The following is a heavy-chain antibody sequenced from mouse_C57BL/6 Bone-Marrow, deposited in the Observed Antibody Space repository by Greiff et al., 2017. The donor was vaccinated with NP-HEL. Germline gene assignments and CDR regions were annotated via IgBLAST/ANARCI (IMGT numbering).Heavy chain of an antibody. CDR3: TFYGSSLRYWYVDV. CDR1: GFNIKDDY. D-gene: IGHD1-1*01. J-gene: IGHJ1*03. CDR2: IDPENGDT. V-gene: IGHV14-4*01. Sequence: VQLQQSGAELVRPGASVKLSCTASGFNIKDDYMHWVKQRPEQGLEWIGWIDPENGDTEYASKFQGQATITADTSSNTAYLQLSSLTSEDTAVYYCTFYGSSLRYWYVDVWGTGTTVTVSS.